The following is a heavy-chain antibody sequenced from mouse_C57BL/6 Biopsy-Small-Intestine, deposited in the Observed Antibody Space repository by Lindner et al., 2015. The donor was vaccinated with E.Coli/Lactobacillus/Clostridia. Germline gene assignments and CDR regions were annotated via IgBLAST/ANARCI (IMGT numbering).Heavy chain of an antibody. Sequence: SVKVSCKASEFTFTSSAVQWVRQARGQRLEWIGWIVVGSGNTHYAQKFQERVTMTEDTSTDTAFMELSSLRSEDSAVYYCATIHYGYYAMELWGQGTTVTVSS. CDR2: IVVGSGNT. CDR1: EFTFTSSA. D-gene: IGHD2-1*01. CDR3: ATIHYGYYAMEL. V-gene: IGHV1S18*01. J-gene: IGHJ1*01.